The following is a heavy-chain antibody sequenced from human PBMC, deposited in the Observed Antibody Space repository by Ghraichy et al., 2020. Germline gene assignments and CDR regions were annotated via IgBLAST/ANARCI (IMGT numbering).Heavy chain of an antibody. Sequence: SETLSLTCTVSGGSVSSNNYYWSWIRQPPGKGLEWIGYIFYSGITNYNPSLKSRVTISVDTSKNQFSLKLSSVTAADTAVYYCASGTYGSDPYWGQGTLVTVSS. CDR3: ASGTYGSDPY. J-gene: IGHJ4*02. D-gene: IGHD3-10*01. V-gene: IGHV4-61*01. CDR1: GGSVSSNNYY. CDR2: IFYSGIT.